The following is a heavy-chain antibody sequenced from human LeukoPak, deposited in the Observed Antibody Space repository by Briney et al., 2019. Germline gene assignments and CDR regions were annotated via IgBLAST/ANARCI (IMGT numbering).Heavy chain of an antibody. Sequence: ASVKVSCKASGYTFTSYGISWVRQAPGQGLEWMGWISAYNGNTNYAQKLQGRVTMTTDTSTSTAYMELRSLRSDDTAVYYCASARRYHDAFDIWGQGTMVTVSS. J-gene: IGHJ3*02. CDR1: GYTFTSYG. D-gene: IGHD2-15*01. CDR2: ISAYNGNT. CDR3: ASARRYHDAFDI. V-gene: IGHV1-18*01.